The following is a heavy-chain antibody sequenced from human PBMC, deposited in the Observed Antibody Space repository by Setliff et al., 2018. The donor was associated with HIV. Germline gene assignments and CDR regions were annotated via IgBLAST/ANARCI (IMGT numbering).Heavy chain of an antibody. J-gene: IGHJ4*02. V-gene: IGHV4-39*01. Sequence: SETLSLTCTVSSGPFSSRHYWGWIRQSPGKGLEWIGSVSYSGTTYYNPSLRSRVTLSVDTSKNQFSLILSSVTAADTATYYCARHQSGYNFSPFGNWGLGSLVTVSS. CDR2: VSYSGTT. CDR3: ARHQSGYNFSPFGN. D-gene: IGHD5-12*01. CDR1: SGPFSSRHY.